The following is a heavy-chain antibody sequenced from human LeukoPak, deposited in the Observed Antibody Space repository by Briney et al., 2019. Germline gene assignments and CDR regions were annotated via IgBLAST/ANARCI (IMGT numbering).Heavy chain of an antibody. Sequence: PGGSLRLSCAASGFTFSSYGMHWVRQAPGKGLEWVAFIRYDGSNKYYADSVKGRFTIARDNSKNTLYLQMTSLRAEATAVYYCAKSGRHSSGWYYCDYWGQGTLVTVSS. CDR3: AKSGRHSSGWYYCDY. V-gene: IGHV3-30*02. J-gene: IGHJ4*02. D-gene: IGHD6-19*01. CDR1: GFTFSSYG. CDR2: IRYDGSNK.